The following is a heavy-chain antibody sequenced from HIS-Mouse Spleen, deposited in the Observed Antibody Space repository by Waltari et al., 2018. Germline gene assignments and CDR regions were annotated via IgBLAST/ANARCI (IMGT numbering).Heavy chain of an antibody. J-gene: IGHJ4*02. CDR3: AKDKHHAFDY. CDR1: GFTFSSYG. Sequence: QVQLVESGGGVVQPGRSLRLSCAASGFTFSSYGMHWVRQAPGKGVEWVACISYDGSNKYYADSVKGRFTISRDNSKNTLYLQMNSLRAEDTAVYYCAKDKHHAFDYWGQGTLVTVSS. CDR2: ISYDGSNK. V-gene: IGHV3-30*18.